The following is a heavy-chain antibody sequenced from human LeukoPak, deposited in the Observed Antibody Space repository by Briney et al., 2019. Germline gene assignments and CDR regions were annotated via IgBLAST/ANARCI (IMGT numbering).Heavy chain of an antibody. Sequence: SETLSLTCSASGGSISNGDYYWGWIRQAPGKGLEWIGSIFDGETTHYNPSLKNRATISVDTSKNQFSLKLTSVTAADATMYYCARQLPTAAADTRGYFDYWGQGTVVTVSS. CDR1: GGSISNGDYY. D-gene: IGHD6-25*01. CDR2: IFDGETT. V-gene: IGHV4-39*07. CDR3: ARQLPTAAADTRGYFDY. J-gene: IGHJ4*01.